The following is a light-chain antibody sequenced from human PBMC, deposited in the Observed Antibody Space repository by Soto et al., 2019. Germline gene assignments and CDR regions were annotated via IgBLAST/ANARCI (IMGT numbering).Light chain of an antibody. CDR2: KAS. V-gene: IGKV1-5*03. Sequence: DIQMTQSPSTLAATVGDRGTINCLASQSISSWLAWYQQKPGKAPKLLIYKASSLESGVPSRFSGSGSGTEFTLTISSLQPDDFATYYCQQYNSYSRTFGQGTKVDI. CDR1: QSISSW. CDR3: QQYNSYSRT. J-gene: IGKJ1*01.